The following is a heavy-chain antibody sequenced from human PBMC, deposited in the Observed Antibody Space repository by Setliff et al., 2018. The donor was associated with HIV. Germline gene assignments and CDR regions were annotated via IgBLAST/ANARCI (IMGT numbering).Heavy chain of an antibody. V-gene: IGHV3-9*01. CDR3: VRDGARGVNDLDY. CDR2: VSWNSVKI. CDR1: GFNIEEYA. Sequence: SLRLSCVASGFNIEEYAMAWVRQVPGKGLEWVSSVSWNSVKIDYADSVKGRFTISRDNSKSSVSLQMSGLRPEDTAMYYCVRDGARGVNDLDYWGQGTLVTV. J-gene: IGHJ4*02. D-gene: IGHD3-10*01.